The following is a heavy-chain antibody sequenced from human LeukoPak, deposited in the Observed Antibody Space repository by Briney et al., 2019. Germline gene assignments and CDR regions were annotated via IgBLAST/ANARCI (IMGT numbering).Heavy chain of an antibody. Sequence: GGSLRLSCAASGFTFSNYWMSWVRQAPGKGLEWVANIKQDGSEKYYVDSVKGRFTISRDNAKNSLYLQMNSLRAEDTAVYYCARDGCGGDCYHTYFDYWGQGTLVTVSS. J-gene: IGHJ4*02. V-gene: IGHV3-7*01. CDR1: GFTFSNYW. D-gene: IGHD2-21*01. CDR3: ARDGCGGDCYHTYFDY. CDR2: IKQDGSEK.